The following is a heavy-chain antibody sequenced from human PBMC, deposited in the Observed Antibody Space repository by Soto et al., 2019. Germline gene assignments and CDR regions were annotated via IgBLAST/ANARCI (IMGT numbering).Heavy chain of an antibody. V-gene: IGHV3-30*19. D-gene: IGHD5-12*01. CDR2: IWYDGSNK. J-gene: IGHJ3*02. Sequence: QVQLVESGGGVVQPGRSLRLSCVASGFTFSNYVIHWVRQAPGKGLEWVAVIWYDGSNKYYADSVKGRFTISRDNSKNTLYLQMNSLRAEDTAVYYCARASGDGYNHPDAFDIWGQGTMVTVSS. CDR1: GFTFSNYV. CDR3: ARASGDGYNHPDAFDI.